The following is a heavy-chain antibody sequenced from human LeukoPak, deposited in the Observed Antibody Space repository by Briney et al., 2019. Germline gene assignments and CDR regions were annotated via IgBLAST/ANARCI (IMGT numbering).Heavy chain of an antibody. Sequence: SVKVSCKASGGTFSSYAISWVRQAPGQGLEWMGGIIPIFGTANYAQKFQGRVTITADKSTSTAYMELSSLRSEGTAVYYCARGNSGYDLNATQDFDYWGQGTLVTVSS. J-gene: IGHJ4*02. CDR2: IIPIFGTA. D-gene: IGHD5-12*01. CDR3: ARGNSGYDLNATQDFDY. V-gene: IGHV1-69*06. CDR1: GGTFSSYA.